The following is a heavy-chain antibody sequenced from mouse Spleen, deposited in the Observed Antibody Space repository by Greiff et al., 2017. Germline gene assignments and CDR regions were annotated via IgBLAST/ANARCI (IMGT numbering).Heavy chain of an antibody. J-gene: IGHJ2*01. D-gene: IGHD2-14*01. CDR2: IDPEVGET. Sequence: EVQLQQSGAEFVKPGVSVKLSCTASGFNIKDYDMHWVSQRTEQGLEGMGRIDPEVGETNYAPKFQGKATITADTSSNTAYLQLSSLTSEDTAVYYCARFGYDVVSRYWGQGTTLTVSS. CDR3: ARFGYDVVSRY. CDR1: GFNIKDYD. V-gene: IGHV14-2*01.